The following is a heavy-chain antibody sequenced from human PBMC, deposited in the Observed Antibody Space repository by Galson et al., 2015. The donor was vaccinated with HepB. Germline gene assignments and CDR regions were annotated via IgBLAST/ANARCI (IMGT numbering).Heavy chain of an antibody. Sequence: SLRLSCAASTLTFSSHAMSWVRQTPGKGLEWVSTMSGSGDTTYYAGSAKGRFTVSSDNSKGTLYLQMNSLRVEDTAVYYCGRNYYDSSGYYYFIDVWGRGTLVTVSS. V-gene: IGHV3-23*01. D-gene: IGHD3-22*01. CDR2: MSGSGDTT. CDR3: GRNYYDSSGYYYFIDV. J-gene: IGHJ4*02. CDR1: TLTFSSHA.